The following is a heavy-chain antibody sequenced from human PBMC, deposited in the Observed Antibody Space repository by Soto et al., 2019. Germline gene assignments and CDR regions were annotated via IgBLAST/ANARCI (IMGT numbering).Heavy chain of an antibody. CDR1: GFTFSTYA. J-gene: IGHJ4*02. Sequence: EVQRLESGGGLVQRGGSLRLSCAASGFTFSTYAMSWVRQAPGKGLEWVSGVSGSDGSTYYADSVQGRFTISRDNSKNTLYLQLNGLRAEDTAVYYCARHLHYFDYWGQGTLVTVSS. V-gene: IGHV3-23*01. CDR3: ARHLHYFDY. CDR2: VSGSDGST.